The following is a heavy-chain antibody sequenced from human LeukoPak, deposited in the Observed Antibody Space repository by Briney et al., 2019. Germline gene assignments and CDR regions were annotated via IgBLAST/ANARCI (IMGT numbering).Heavy chain of an antibody. J-gene: IGHJ4*02. V-gene: IGHV4-59*08. D-gene: IGHD6-19*01. CDR3: VSGTQWLAFDY. CDR2: FYNSGST. CDR1: GGSISSYY. Sequence: SETLSLTCTVSGGSISSYYWAWIQQPPGKGLEWIGSFYNSGSTTYNPSLQSRVTISVDMSKSQVSLRLGSVAAADTAVYYCVSGTQWLAFDYWGQGNLVTVSS.